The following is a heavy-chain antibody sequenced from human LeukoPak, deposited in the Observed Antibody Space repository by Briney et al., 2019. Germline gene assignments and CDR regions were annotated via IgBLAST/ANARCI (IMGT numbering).Heavy chain of an antibody. Sequence: GASVTLSCKASGYTFTGYYMHWVRQAPGQGLEWMGWINPNSGGTNYAKKFQGRVTMTRDTSISTAYMELSRLRSDDAAVYYCARGDYYYYMDVWGKGTTVTVSS. CDR3: ARGDYYYYMDV. CDR1: GYTFTGYY. CDR2: INPNSGGT. J-gene: IGHJ6*03. V-gene: IGHV1-2*02.